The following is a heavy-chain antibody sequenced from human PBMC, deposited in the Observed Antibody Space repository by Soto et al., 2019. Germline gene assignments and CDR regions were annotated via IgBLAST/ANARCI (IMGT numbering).Heavy chain of an antibody. Sequence: PGESLKISCEASGYSFTRNWIGWVRQMPGKGLQWMGIIFPGDSDTRYSPSFQGQVTISADKSISTAYLQWSSLRASDTALYYCARAKNGAFDIWGQGTLVTVSS. J-gene: IGHJ3*02. V-gene: IGHV5-51*01. CDR1: GYSFTRNW. CDR3: ARAKNGAFDI. D-gene: IGHD2-8*01. CDR2: IFPGDSDT.